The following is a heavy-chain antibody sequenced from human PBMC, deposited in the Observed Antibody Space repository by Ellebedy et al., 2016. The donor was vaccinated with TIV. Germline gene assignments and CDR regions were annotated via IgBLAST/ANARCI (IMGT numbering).Heavy chain of an antibody. CDR3: ARAPSGTTDWYFDL. V-gene: IGHV3-21*01. CDR1: GFTFSSYA. J-gene: IGHJ2*01. D-gene: IGHD1-1*01. Sequence: GESLKISCAASGFTFSSYAMNWVRQAPGKGLEWVSSISSSGTYIYYADSVKGRFTISRDNAKNSLYLQMNSVRPEDTAVYYCARAPSGTTDWYFDLWGRGTLVTVSS. CDR2: ISSSGTYI.